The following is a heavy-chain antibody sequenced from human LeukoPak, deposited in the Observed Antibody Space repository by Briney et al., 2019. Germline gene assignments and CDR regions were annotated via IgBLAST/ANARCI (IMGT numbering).Heavy chain of an antibody. CDR3: AREDVVAVAATIQYFQH. D-gene: IGHD2-15*01. CDR2: INPNSGGT. CDR1: GYTFTGYY. V-gene: IGHV1-2*02. J-gene: IGHJ1*01. Sequence: ASVKVSCKASGYTFTGYYMHWVRQAPGQGLEWMGWINPNSGGTNYAQKFQGRVTMTRDTSISTAYMELSRLRSDDTAVYYCAREDVVAVAATIQYFQHWGQGTLVTVSS.